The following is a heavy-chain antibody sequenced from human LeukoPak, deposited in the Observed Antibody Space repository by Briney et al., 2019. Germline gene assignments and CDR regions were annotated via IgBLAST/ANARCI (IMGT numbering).Heavy chain of an antibody. CDR1: GGSISSYY. J-gene: IGHJ4*02. CDR2: IYYSGST. D-gene: IGHD1-20*01. V-gene: IGHV4-59*08. CDR3: ASYSITGTTGDFDY. Sequence: PSETLSLTCTVSGGSISSYYWSWIRQPPGKGLEWIGYIYYSGSTNYNPSLKSRVTISVDTSKNQFSLKLSSVTAADTAVYYCASYSITGTTGDFDYWGQGTLVTVSS.